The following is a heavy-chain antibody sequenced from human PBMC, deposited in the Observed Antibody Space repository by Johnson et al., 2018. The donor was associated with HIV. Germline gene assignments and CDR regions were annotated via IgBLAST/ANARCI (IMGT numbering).Heavy chain of an antibody. CDR3: ARRSWVLLHAFDI. CDR2: IYYDGTNK. V-gene: IGHV3-33*01. Sequence: QMQLVESGGGAVQPARSLRLSSPASAPTFSSYAMHWVRQAPGKALECVAIIYYDGTNKYYADSVKGQFTISRDNSKNTLSLQMNSLRVEDTAMYYCARRSWVLLHAFDIWGQGTMVTGSS. D-gene: IGHD3-22*01. J-gene: IGHJ3*02. CDR1: APTFSSYA.